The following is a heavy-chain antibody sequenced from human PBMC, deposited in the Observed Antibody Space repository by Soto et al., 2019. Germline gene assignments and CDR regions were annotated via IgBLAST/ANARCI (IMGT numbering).Heavy chain of an antibody. CDR2: IYYSGST. CDR3: ARLRGRGSGIRAKDAKQYYYYYYYMDV. D-gene: IGHD3-10*01. Sequence: SETLSLTCTVSGGSISSSSYYWGWIRQPPGKGLEWIGSIYYSGSTYYNPSLKSRVTISVDTSKNQFSLKLSSVTAADTAVYYCARLRGRGSGIRAKDAKQYYYYYYYMDVWGKGTTVTVSS. CDR1: GGSISSSSYY. V-gene: IGHV4-39*01. J-gene: IGHJ6*03.